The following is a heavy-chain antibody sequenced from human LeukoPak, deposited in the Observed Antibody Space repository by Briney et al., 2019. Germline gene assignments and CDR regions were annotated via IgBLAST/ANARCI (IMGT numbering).Heavy chain of an antibody. J-gene: IGHJ4*02. D-gene: IGHD3-10*01. CDR1: AFTFSRYS. Sequence: PGGSLRLSCAASAFTFSRYSMNWVRQAPGKGLEWVSSISGSSSYIYYADSVKGRFTISRDNAKNSLYLQMNSLRAEDTAVYYCASPTHPYGSGSYYKYWGQGTLVTVSS. CDR3: ASPTHPYGSGSYYKY. V-gene: IGHV3-21*01. CDR2: ISGSSSYI.